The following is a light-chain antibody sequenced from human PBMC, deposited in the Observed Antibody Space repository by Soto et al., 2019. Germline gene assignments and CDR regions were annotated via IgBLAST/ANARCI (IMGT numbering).Light chain of an antibody. J-gene: IGLJ2*01. CDR2: EVS. Sequence: QSALTQPPSASGSPGQSITISCTGTTSDVVGYNYVSWYQQHPGKAPKLMLFEVSKRPSGVADRFSGSKSGNTASLTVSGLLAEDEADYYCSSYGGSNNFVVFGGGTKVTVL. CDR1: TSDVVGYNY. V-gene: IGLV2-8*01. CDR3: SSYGGSNNFVV.